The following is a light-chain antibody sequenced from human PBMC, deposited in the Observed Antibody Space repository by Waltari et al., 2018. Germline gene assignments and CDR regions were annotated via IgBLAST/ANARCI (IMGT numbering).Light chain of an antibody. CDR1: SGHSSYA. Sequence: QLVLTQSPSASASLGASVKLTCTLSSGHSSYALAWHQQQPEKGPRYWMKLKSDGSHFKGDVIPDRFSGSSSGAERYLTISSLQSEDEADYYCQTWGTGIVVLGGGTKLTVL. J-gene: IGLJ2*01. V-gene: IGLV4-69*01. CDR2: LKSDGSH. CDR3: QTWGTGIVV.